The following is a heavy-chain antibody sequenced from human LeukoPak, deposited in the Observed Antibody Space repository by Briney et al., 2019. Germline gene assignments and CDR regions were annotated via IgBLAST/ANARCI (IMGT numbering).Heavy chain of an antibody. CDR3: ARVIGFGELSLGH. D-gene: IGHD3-10*01. J-gene: IGHJ4*02. CDR1: GGTFSSYA. Sequence: SVKVSCKASGGTFSSYAISWVRQAPGQGLEWMGGIIPIFGTANYAQKFQGRVTITADKSTSTAYMELSSLRSDDTAVYFCARVIGFGELSLGHWGQGTLVTVSS. V-gene: IGHV1-69*06. CDR2: IIPIFGTA.